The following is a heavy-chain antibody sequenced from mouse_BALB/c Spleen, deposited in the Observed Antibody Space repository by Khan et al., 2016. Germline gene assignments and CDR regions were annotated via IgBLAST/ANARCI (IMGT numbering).Heavy chain of an antibody. CDR2: IYPGDGDT. D-gene: IGHD2-14*01. CDR1: GFAFSSYW. J-gene: IGHJ3*01. CDR3: ARGTPFAN. V-gene: IGHV1-80*01. Sequence: QVQLQPPGAELVRPGSSVKISCKASGFAFSSYWMNWVKQRPGQGLEWIGQIYPGDGDTNYNGKFKGKATLTADKSSSTAYMQLSSLNSEDSAVYFCARGTPFANWGQGTLVTVSA.